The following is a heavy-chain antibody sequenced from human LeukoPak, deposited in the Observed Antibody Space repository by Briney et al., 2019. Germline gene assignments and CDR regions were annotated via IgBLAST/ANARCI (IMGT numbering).Heavy chain of an antibody. D-gene: IGHD6-13*01. Sequence: SETLSLTCTVSGGSISSYYWSWIRQPAGKGLEWIGRIYTSGSTNYNPSLKSRVTMSVDTSENQFSLKLSSVTAADTAVYYCARVSETNDHSSPRDYYYMDVWGKGTTVTVSS. CDR2: IYTSGST. CDR3: ARVSETNDHSSPRDYYYMDV. J-gene: IGHJ6*03. CDR1: GGSISSYY. V-gene: IGHV4-4*07.